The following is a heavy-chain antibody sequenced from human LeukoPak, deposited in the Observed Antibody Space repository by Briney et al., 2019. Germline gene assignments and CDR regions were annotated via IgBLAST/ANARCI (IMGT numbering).Heavy chain of an antibody. J-gene: IGHJ6*04. Sequence: GGSLRLSCAASGFTFDGYAMHWVRQAPGKGLEGVANIKKDGGGISYVDSVKGRFIISRDNARNSLYLQMNSLRVEDTAVYFCAGGNSMDVWGKGTAVTVSS. D-gene: IGHD1/OR15-1a*01. CDR1: GFTFDGYA. CDR2: IKKDGGGI. V-gene: IGHV3-7*03. CDR3: AGGNSMDV.